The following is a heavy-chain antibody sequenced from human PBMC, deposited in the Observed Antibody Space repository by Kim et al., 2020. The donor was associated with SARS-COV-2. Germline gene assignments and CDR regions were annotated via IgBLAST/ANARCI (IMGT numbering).Heavy chain of an antibody. V-gene: IGHV1-69*13. Sequence: SVKVSCKASGGTFSSYAISWVRQAPGQGLEWMGGIIPIFGTANYAQKFQGRVTITADESTSTAYMELSSLRSEDTAVYYCARVSLTGVSAAPSHAGYYYGMDVWGQGTTVTVSS. CDR1: GGTFSSYA. CDR3: ARVSLTGVSAAPSHAGYYYGMDV. J-gene: IGHJ6*02. CDR2: IIPIFGTA. D-gene: IGHD6-13*01.